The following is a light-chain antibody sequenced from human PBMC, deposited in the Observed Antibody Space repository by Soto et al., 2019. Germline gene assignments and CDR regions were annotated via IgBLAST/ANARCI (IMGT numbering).Light chain of an antibody. V-gene: IGLV2-8*01. CDR1: SSDVGGYNF. Sequence: QSVLAQPPSASGSPGQSVTISCTGTSSDVGGYNFASWYQHFPGKAPKLIIYEVTKRPSGVPDRFSGSKSGNTASLTVSGLQTDDEADYYCSSFAGSYSYVFGGGTKVTVL. CDR3: SSFAGSYSYV. CDR2: EVT. J-gene: IGLJ1*01.